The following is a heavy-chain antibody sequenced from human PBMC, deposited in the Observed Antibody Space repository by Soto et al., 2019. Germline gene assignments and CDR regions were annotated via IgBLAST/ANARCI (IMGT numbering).Heavy chain of an antibody. J-gene: IGHJ5*02. CDR1: GGSTSSGGYY. CDR3: ARVPSTVAVHTVIDP. D-gene: IGHD4-4*01. Sequence: SETLSLTCTVSGGSTSSGGYYWSWIRQHPGKGLEWIGYIYYSGSTYYNPSLKSRVTISVDTSKNQFSLKLSSVTAADTAVYYCARVPSTVAVHTVIDPRGQGTLVTVSS. V-gene: IGHV4-31*03. CDR2: IYYSGST.